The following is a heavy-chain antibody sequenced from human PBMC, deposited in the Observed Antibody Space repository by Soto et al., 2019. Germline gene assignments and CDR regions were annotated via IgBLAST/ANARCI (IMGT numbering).Heavy chain of an antibody. J-gene: IGHJ4*02. CDR1: GGSISGSYYY. V-gene: IGHV4-39*07. Sequence: SETLSLTCAVSGGSISGSYYYWGWLRQSPGKGPEWIGSVFYTGLTSYNPSLESRVSISVDTSENQFSLRLTSVTAADTAVYYCVTVNLVGAAYYFDYWGPGTLVTVSS. CDR3: VTVNLVGAAYYFDY. D-gene: IGHD1-26*01. CDR2: VFYTGLT.